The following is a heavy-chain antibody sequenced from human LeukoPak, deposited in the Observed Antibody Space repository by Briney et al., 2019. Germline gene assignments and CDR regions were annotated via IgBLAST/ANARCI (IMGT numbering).Heavy chain of an antibody. CDR2: IKQDGSEK. Sequence: PGGSLRLSCAASGFTFSSYWMSWVRQAPGKGLEWVANIKQDGSEKYYVDSVKGRFTISRDNAKSSLYLQMNSLRAEDTAVYYCARGNRIFPTPEFDYWGQGTLVTVSS. V-gene: IGHV3-7*04. J-gene: IGHJ4*02. CDR3: ARGNRIFPTPEFDY. CDR1: GFTFSSYW. D-gene: IGHD3-3*01.